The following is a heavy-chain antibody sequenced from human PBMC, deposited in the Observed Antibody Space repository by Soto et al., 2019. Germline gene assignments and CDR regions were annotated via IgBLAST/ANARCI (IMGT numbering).Heavy chain of an antibody. J-gene: IGHJ4*02. V-gene: IGHV4-38-2*01. D-gene: IGHD6-6*01. CDR3: ARAEYSSSSFFDC. CDR1: GYSISSGYY. CDR2: IYHSGST. Sequence: SETLALTCAVSGYSISSGYYWGWIRQPPGKGLEWIGSIYHSGSTYYNPSLKSRVTISVDTSKNQFSLKLSSVTAADTAVYYCARAEYSSSSFFDCWGQGTLVTVSS.